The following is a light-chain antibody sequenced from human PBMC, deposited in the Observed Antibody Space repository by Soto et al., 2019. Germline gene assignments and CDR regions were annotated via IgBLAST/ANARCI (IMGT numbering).Light chain of an antibody. Sequence: DIQMTQSPPSLSASVGDRVTITCQASQDISTYLNWYQQIPGKAPKLLIYDASKLETGVPLRFSGSGSGTHFILTISSLQPEDIATYYCQQYDNQFTFGPGTKVNIK. J-gene: IGKJ3*01. CDR2: DAS. V-gene: IGKV1-33*01. CDR1: QDISTY. CDR3: QQYDNQFT.